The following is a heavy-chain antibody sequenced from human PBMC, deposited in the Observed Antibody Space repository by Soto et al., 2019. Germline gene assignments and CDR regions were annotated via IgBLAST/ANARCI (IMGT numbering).Heavy chain of an antibody. D-gene: IGHD6-13*01. CDR2: VYTNGNT. CDR1: GDSFSGYY. V-gene: IGHV4-4*07. Sequence: PSETLSLTCTVSGDSFSGYYWSWIRQPAGKGLEWIGRVYTNGNTDYNPSLTSRVSVSVDTSKNQFSLKLRFATAADTAVYYCAREAAEIVGDGYWCDPWGQGIMVTVYS. CDR3: AREAAEIVGDGYWCDP. J-gene: IGHJ5*02.